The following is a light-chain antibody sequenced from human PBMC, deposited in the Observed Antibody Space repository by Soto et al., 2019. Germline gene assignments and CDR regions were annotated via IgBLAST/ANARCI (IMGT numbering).Light chain of an antibody. CDR2: EDN. CDR1: SSNIENNY. Sequence: QSVLTQPPSVSAAPGQRVTISCSGSSSNIENNYVSWYRQLPGTAPNLLIYEDNKRPSVIPDRFSGSKSGTSATLGITGLETGDEADYYCATWDSSLSGGVFGTGTKLTVL. CDR3: ATWDSSLSGGV. J-gene: IGLJ1*01. V-gene: IGLV1-51*02.